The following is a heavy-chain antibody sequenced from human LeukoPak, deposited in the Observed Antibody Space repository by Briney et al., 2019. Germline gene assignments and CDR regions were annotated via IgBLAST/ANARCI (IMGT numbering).Heavy chain of an antibody. V-gene: IGHV3-21*04. D-gene: IGHD1-1*01. CDR3: ARVPGGGIEY. CDR2: ISSSSTYI. CDR1: GFPFSSYG. J-gene: IGHJ4*02. Sequence: GGSLRLSCAASGFPFSSYGMNWVRQAPGKGLEWVSSISSSSTYIYYADSVKGRFTISRDNAKNSLYLQMNSLRAEDTAVYYCARVPGGGIEYWGQGTLVTVSS.